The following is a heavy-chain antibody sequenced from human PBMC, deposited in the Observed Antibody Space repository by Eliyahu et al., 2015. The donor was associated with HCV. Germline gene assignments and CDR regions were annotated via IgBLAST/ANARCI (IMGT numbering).Heavy chain of an antibody. CDR3: GKDESPGGMDV. J-gene: IGHJ6*02. CDR2: ISLDSDRI. V-gene: IGHV3-9*01. Sequence: EVQLVQSGGGLVQPGGSLRLSCXAPGSTFHKXAMHWVRQAPGKGLEWVSGISLDSDRIGYADSVKGRFTISKDNAKNSVYLQINSLRAEDTALYYCGKDESPGGMDVWGQGTTVTVSS. CDR1: GSTFHKXA.